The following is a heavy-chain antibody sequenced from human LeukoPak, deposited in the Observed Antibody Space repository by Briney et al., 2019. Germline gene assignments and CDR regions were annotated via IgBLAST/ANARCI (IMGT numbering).Heavy chain of an antibody. CDR3: VKGSYYFDY. CDR2: IYTSGTI. J-gene: IGHJ4*02. CDR1: GGSISSYY. Sequence: SETLSLTCTVSGGSISSYYWSWIRQPAGTALEWIGRIYTSGTITYNPSLKSRVTMSVDTSKNQFSLKLSSVTAADTAVYYCVKGSYYFDYWGQGTLVTVSS. V-gene: IGHV4-4*07.